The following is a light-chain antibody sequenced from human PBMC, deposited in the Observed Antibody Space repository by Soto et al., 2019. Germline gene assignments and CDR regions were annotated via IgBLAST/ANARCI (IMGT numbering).Light chain of an antibody. CDR2: DVN. CDR3: TSYTSSNTWV. Sequence: QSALTQPRSVSGSPGQSVTISCTGTSGDVGAYNYISWYQQHPGKAPKFLIYDVNKRPSGVSNRFFGSKSGNTASLTISGLQAEDEADYYCTSYTSSNTWVFGGGTKLTVL. V-gene: IGLV2-11*01. CDR1: SGDVGAYNY. J-gene: IGLJ3*02.